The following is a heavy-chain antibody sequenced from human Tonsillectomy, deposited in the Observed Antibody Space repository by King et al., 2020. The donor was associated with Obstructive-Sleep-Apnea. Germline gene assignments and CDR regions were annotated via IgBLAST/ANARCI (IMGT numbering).Heavy chain of an antibody. CDR3: AKDKPWGGYCSSTSCYEPKGMDV. J-gene: IGHJ6*02. V-gene: IGHV3-9*01. CDR1: GFTFDDYA. Sequence: VQLVESGGGLVQPGRSLRLSCAASGFTFDDYAMHWVRQAPGKGLEWVSGISWNSGSIGYADSVKGRFTISRDNAKNSLYLQMNSLRAEDTALYYCAKDKPWGGYCSSTSCYEPKGMDVGGRGTTVTVSS. CDR2: ISWNSGSI. D-gene: IGHD2-2*01.